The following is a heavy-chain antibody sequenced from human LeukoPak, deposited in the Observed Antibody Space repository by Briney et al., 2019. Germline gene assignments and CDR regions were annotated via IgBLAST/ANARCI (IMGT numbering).Heavy chain of an antibody. V-gene: IGHV3-48*04. CDR2: ISSSSDTI. J-gene: IGHJ6*02. D-gene: IGHD3-10*01. CDR3: AKGHYYGSVPDV. CDR1: GFTFGPYT. Sequence: QPGGSLRLSCAASGFTFGPYTMNWVRQAPGKGLEWVSYISSSSDTIYYADSVKGRFTISRDNAKNSLYLQMNSLRAEDTAVYYCAKGHYYGSVPDVWGQGTTVTVSS.